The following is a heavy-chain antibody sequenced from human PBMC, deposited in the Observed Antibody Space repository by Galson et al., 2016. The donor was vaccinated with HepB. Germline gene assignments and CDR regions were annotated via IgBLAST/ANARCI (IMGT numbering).Heavy chain of an antibody. CDR3: AKDLTLDYSNYRGSYYYYYKDV. Sequence: SLRLSCAASGFTFDDYAMHWVRQAPGKGLEWVPGISWNSGSIGYADSVKGRFTISRDNAKNSLYLQMNSLRAEDTALYYCAKDLTLDYSNYRGSYYYYYKDVWGKGTTVTVSS. D-gene: IGHD4-11*01. V-gene: IGHV3-9*01. CDR1: GFTFDDYA. J-gene: IGHJ6*03. CDR2: ISWNSGSI.